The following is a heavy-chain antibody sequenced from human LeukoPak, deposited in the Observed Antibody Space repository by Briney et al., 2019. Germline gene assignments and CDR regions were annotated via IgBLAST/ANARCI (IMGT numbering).Heavy chain of an antibody. Sequence: TGGSLRLSCAASGFTFSSYAMSWVRQAPGKGLEWVSAISGSGGSTYYADSVKGRFTISRDNSKNTLYLQMNSLRAEDTAVYYCAKDLGSGSYFSAFDIWGQGTMVTVSS. CDR1: GFTFSSYA. CDR3: AKDLGSGSYFSAFDI. J-gene: IGHJ3*02. D-gene: IGHD1-26*01. V-gene: IGHV3-23*01. CDR2: ISGSGGST.